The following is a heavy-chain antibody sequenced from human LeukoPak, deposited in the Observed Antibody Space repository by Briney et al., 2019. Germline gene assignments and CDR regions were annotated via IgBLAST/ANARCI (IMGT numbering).Heavy chain of an antibody. CDR1: GGSISSSGYY. Sequence: SETLSLTCTVSGGSISSSGYYWGWVRQPPGRGLEWIGNIYYSGSTYYNPSLKSRVTMSVDTSKNQFSLKLSSVTAADTAVYYCARDAVTTKADVWGRGTTVTVSS. CDR2: IYYSGST. J-gene: IGHJ6*02. CDR3: ARDAVTTKADV. D-gene: IGHD4-17*01. V-gene: IGHV4-39*07.